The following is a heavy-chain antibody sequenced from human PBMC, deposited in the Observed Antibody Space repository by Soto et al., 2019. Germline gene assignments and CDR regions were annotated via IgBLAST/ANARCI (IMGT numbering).Heavy chain of an antibody. J-gene: IGHJ4*02. V-gene: IGHV4-34*01. CDR3: ARVGIAAIPVDY. D-gene: IGHD6-13*01. Sequence: QVQLQQWGAGLLKPSETLSLTCAVYGGSFSGYYWSWIRQPPGKGLEWIGEINHSGSTNYNPSLKSRVTLSVDTSKNQFALKLSSVTASDTAVYYCARVGIAAIPVDYWGQGTLVTVSS. CDR2: INHSGST. CDR1: GGSFSGYY.